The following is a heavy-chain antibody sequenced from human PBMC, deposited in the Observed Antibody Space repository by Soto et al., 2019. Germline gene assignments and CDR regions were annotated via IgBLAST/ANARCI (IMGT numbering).Heavy chain of an antibody. CDR3: ARGGGKSGLGPVYYFDY. V-gene: IGHV3-21*01. J-gene: IGHJ4*02. CDR1: GFTFSSYS. D-gene: IGHD1-26*01. CDR2: ISSSSSYI. Sequence: GGSLRLSCAASGFTFSSYSMNWVRQAPGKGLEWVSSISSSSSYIYYADSVKGRFTISRDNAKNSLYLQMNSLRAEDTAVYYCARGGGKSGLGPVYYFDYWGQGTLVTVSS.